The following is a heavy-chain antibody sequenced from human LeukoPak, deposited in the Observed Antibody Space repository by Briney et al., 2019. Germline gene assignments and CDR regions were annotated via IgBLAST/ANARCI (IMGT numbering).Heavy chain of an antibody. CDR1: GFTFSRYG. Sequence: GGSLRLSCAASGFTFSRYGMHWVRQAPGKGLTWMAFIRYNGNNEDYADSVKGRFTISRDNSKNTLYLQMNSLRVEDTAVYYCARGFLTYYYDGSGYFVWGQGTLVTVSS. V-gene: IGHV3-30*02. CDR3: ARGFLTYYYDGSGYFV. D-gene: IGHD3-22*01. J-gene: IGHJ4*02. CDR2: IRYNGNNE.